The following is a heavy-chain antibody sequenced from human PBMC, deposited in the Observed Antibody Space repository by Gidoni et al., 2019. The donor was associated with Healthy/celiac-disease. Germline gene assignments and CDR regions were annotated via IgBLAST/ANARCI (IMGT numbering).Heavy chain of an antibody. CDR1: GFTLSSYD. Sequence: EVQLVETGGGLVQPGGSLRLSCAASGFTLSSYDMHWVRQATGKGLEWVSAIGTAGDTYYPGSVKGRFTIARENAKNSLYLQMNSLRAGDTAVYYYARGDIVGATTYYYGMDVWGQGTTVTVSS. CDR3: ARGDIVGATTYYYGMDV. CDR2: IGTAGDT. D-gene: IGHD1-26*01. V-gene: IGHV3-13*04. J-gene: IGHJ6*02.